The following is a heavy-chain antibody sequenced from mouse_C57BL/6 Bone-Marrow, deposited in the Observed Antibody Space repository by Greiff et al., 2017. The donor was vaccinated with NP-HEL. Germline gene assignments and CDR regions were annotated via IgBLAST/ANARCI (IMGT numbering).Heavy chain of an antibody. J-gene: IGHJ2*01. Sequence: EVQLQQSGAELVRPGASVKLSCTASGFNIKDDYMHWVKQRPEQALEWIGWIDPENGDTEYASKFQGKATITADTSSNTAYLQLSSLTSEDTAVYDCTFYYGFYFDYWGQGTTLTVSS. D-gene: IGHD2-2*01. V-gene: IGHV14-4*01. CDR1: GFNIKDDY. CDR3: TFYYGFYFDY. CDR2: IDPENGDT.